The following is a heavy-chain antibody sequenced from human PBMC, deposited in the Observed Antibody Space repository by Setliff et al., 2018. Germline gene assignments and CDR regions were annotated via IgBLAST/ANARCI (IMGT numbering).Heavy chain of an antibody. V-gene: IGHV4-61*09. CDR3: GRARFYYDDNDFS. J-gene: IGHJ4*02. CDR1: GASVSSGSYY. D-gene: IGHD3-22*01. Sequence: TLSLTCPVSGASVSSGSYYWAWIRQPAGKGLEWIGHIYTRGSANYNLSLKSRVSISVDASRNQFSLRLSSVTAADTAMYYCGRARFYYDDNDFSWGQGTLVTVSS. CDR2: IYTRGSA.